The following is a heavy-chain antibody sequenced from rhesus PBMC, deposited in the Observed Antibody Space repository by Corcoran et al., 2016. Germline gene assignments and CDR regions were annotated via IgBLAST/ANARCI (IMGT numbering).Heavy chain of an antibody. V-gene: IGHV4-169*01. CDR1: GGSISSSY. Sequence: QLQLQESGPGLVKPSETLSVTCAVSGGSISSSYWSWIRQAPGKGLEWIGYIYGSGSSPTYHPSLKRRVTLSVDTSKNQFSLVLSSVTAADTAVYYCAISGYSGSWNLDYWGQGVLVTVSS. J-gene: IGHJ4*01. D-gene: IGHD6-25*01. CDR3: AISGYSGSWNLDY. CDR2: IYGSGSSP.